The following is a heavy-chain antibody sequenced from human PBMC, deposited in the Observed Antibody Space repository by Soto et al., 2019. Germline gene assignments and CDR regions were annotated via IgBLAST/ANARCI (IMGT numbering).Heavy chain of an antibody. J-gene: IGHJ6*02. CDR3: ARSYCSNGVCYTGSYYYYAMDF. D-gene: IGHD2-8*01. Sequence: SETLSLTCTVSGGSISSGGYYWSWIRQHPGKSLEWIGYIYHSGSTYYNPSLKSRVTMSVDTSKNQFSLKLNSVTAADTAVYYCARSYCSNGVCYTGSYYYYAMDFWGQGTTVTV. CDR2: IYHSGST. CDR1: GGSISSGGYY. V-gene: IGHV4-31*03.